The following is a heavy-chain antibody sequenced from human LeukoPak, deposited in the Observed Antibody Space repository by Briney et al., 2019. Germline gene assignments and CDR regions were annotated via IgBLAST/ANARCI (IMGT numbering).Heavy chain of an antibody. CDR1: GFTFSSYW. CDR2: IKQDGSEK. D-gene: IGHD1-26*01. Sequence: GGSLRLSCAASGFTFSSYWMCWVRQAPGKGLEWVANIKQDGSEKYYVDSVKGRFTISRDNAKNSLYLQMNSLRAEDTAVYYCARVYRGSGSYYPIDYWGQGTLVTVSS. V-gene: IGHV3-7*01. CDR3: ARVYRGSGSYYPIDY. J-gene: IGHJ4*02.